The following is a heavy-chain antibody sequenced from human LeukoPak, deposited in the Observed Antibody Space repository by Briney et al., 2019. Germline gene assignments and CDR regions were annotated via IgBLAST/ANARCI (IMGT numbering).Heavy chain of an antibody. CDR2: ISSSSSTI. J-gene: IGHJ4*02. Sequence: GGSLRLSCAASGFTFSSYSMNWVRQAPGKGLEWVSYISSSSSTIYYADSVKGRFPISRDNAKNSLYLQMNSLRAEDTAVYYCARDWGGLTYYYDSSGADYWGQGTLVTVSS. CDR1: GFTFSSYS. D-gene: IGHD3-22*01. CDR3: ARDWGGLTYYYDSSGADY. V-gene: IGHV3-48*01.